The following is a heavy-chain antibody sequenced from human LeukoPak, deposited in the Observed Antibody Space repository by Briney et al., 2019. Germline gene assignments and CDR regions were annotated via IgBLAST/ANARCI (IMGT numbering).Heavy chain of an antibody. V-gene: IGHV4-34*01. D-gene: IGHD6-13*01. CDR2: INHSGST. J-gene: IGHJ4*02. Sequence: SETLSLTCAVYGGSFSGYYWSWIRQPPGKGLEWIGEINHSGSTNYNPSLKSRVAMSVDTSKNQFSLKLSSVTAADTAVYYCARGIAAGYDYWGQGTLVTVSS. CDR1: GGSFSGYY. CDR3: ARGIAAGYDY.